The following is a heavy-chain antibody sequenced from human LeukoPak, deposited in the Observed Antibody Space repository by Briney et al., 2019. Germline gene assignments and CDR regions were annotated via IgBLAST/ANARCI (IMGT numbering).Heavy chain of an antibody. CDR1: GFAFSSYA. Sequence: PGGSLRLSCAASGFAFSSYAMSCVRQAPGKGLEWVSYISSSSGYTNYADSVKGRFTISRDNAKNSLYLQMNSLRAEDTAVYYCARAHSHYDSSGYYVFDYWGQGTLVTVSS. J-gene: IGHJ4*02. CDR2: ISSSSGYT. CDR3: ARAHSHYDSSGYYVFDY. D-gene: IGHD3-22*01. V-gene: IGHV3-11*05.